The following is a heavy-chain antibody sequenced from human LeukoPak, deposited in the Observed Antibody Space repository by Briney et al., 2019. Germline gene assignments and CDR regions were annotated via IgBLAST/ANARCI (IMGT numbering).Heavy chain of an antibody. CDR1: GVSFSGYY. J-gene: IGHJ4*02. CDR3: ARRCVTVTTVLDFDY. Sequence: SETLSLTCAVYGVSFSGYYWSWLRQPPGKGLEWLGEINHSGSTNYNPSLKSRVTISVDTSKNQFSLKLSSVTAADTAVYYCARRCVTVTTVLDFDYWGQGTLVTVSS. D-gene: IGHD4-17*01. CDR2: INHSGST. V-gene: IGHV4-34*01.